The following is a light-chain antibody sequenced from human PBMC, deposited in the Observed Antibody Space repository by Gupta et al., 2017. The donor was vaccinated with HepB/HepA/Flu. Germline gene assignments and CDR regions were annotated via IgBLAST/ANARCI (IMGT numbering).Light chain of an antibody. J-gene: IGKJ3*01. CDR3: QQYGSSRPIT. CDR1: QSVSSNY. Sequence: IVLTQSPGTLSLSPGERATLNCRTSQSVSSNYLAWYQQTPGQAPRLLIYGASSRATGIPDRFSGSGSGTDFSLTISSLEPEDFAVYYCQQYGSSRPITFGTGTKVDLK. V-gene: IGKV3-20*01. CDR2: GAS.